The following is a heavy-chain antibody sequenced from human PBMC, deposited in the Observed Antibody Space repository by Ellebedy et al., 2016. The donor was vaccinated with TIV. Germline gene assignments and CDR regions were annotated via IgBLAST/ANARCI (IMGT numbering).Heavy chain of an antibody. CDR3: ARTVVAANNWFDP. CDR1: GGSISSSRYY. D-gene: IGHD2-15*01. Sequence: MPSETLSLTCTVSGGSISSSRYYWGWIRQSPGKGLESIGSIHYSGNTYYNPSLKSRLTMSVDTSKNQFSLKLSSVTAADTAVYYCARTVVAANNWFDPWGQGTLVTVSS. J-gene: IGHJ5*02. CDR2: IHYSGNT. V-gene: IGHV4-39*07.